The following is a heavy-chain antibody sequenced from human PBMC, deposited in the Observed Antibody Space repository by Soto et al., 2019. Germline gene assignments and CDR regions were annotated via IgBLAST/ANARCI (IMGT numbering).Heavy chain of an antibody. V-gene: IGHV1-18*04. CDR2: ISGKNGNT. Sequence: QVQLVQSGVEVKKPGASVKVSCKASGYTFISHGISWVRQAPGQGLEWMGWISGKNGNTNYAQKLQGRVTLTTDTSTSRAYMELRSLRSDDTAVYDCARVSSSMLVFPDYGRDVWGQGTTVTVSS. D-gene: IGHD2-8*01. CDR1: GYTFISHG. CDR3: ARVSSSMLVFPDYGRDV. J-gene: IGHJ6*02.